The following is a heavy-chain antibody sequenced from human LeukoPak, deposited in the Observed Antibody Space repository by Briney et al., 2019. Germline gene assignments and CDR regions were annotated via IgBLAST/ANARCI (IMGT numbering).Heavy chain of an antibody. D-gene: IGHD3-22*01. CDR2: ISSSSSYI. Sequence: SGGSLRLSCAASGFTFSSYSMNWVRQAPGKGLEWVSSISSSSSYIYYADSVKGRFTISRDNSKNTLYLQMNSLRAEDTAVYYCARQRYYYDSIDPWGQGTLVTVSS. CDR3: ARQRYYYDSIDP. CDR1: GFTFSSYS. V-gene: IGHV3-21*04. J-gene: IGHJ5*02.